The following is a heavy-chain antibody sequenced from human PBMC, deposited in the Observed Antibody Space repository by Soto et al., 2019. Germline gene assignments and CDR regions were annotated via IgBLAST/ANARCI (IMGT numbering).Heavy chain of an antibody. J-gene: IGHJ4*02. CDR3: ARAPGIAAAGTVFVVPFDY. CDR1: GGTFSSYA. V-gene: IGHV1-69*13. Sequence: SVKVSCKASGGTFSSYAISWVRQAPGQGLEWMGGIIPIFGTANYAQKFQGRVTITADESTSTAYMELSSLRSEDTAVYYCARAPGIAAAGTVFVVPFDYWGQGTLVTVSS. CDR2: IIPIFGTA. D-gene: IGHD6-13*01.